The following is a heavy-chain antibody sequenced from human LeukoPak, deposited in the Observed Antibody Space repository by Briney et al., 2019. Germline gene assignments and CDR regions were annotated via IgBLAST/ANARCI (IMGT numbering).Heavy chain of an antibody. V-gene: IGHV3-33*06. CDR1: GFTFSSYG. Sequence: GRSLRLSCAASGFTFSSYGMHWVRQAPGKGLEWVAVIWYDGSNKYYADSVKGRFTISRDNSKNTMYLQMNSLRAEDTAVYYCAKSGSSTSFDPWGQGTLVTVSS. J-gene: IGHJ5*02. CDR2: IWYDGSNK. CDR3: AKSGSSTSFDP. D-gene: IGHD2-2*01.